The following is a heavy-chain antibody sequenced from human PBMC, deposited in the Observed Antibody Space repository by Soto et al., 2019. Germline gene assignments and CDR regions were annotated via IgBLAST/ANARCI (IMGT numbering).Heavy chain of an antibody. CDR1: GGSISSTNW. CDR3: VRDDMTYGDYERSFDY. Sequence: QVQLQESGPGLVKPSGTLSLTCAVSGGSISSTNWWSWVRQPPGKGLEWIGEIFHDGSTNYNPSLKSRVTISVDKSKNQFSLKLRSVTAADTAVYYCVRDDMTYGDYERSFDYWGQGTLVTVSS. J-gene: IGHJ4*02. D-gene: IGHD4-17*01. V-gene: IGHV4-4*02. CDR2: IFHDGST.